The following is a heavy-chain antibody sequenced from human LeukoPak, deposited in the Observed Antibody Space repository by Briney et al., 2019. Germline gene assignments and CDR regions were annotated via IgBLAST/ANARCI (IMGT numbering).Heavy chain of an antibody. J-gene: IGHJ4*02. V-gene: IGHV4-59*01. Sequence: SETLSLTCTVSGGSISSYYWSWIRQPPGKGLEWIGYIYYSGSTNYKPSLKSRVTISVDTSKNQFSLKLSSVTAADTAVYYCARYSRSSQYFDSWGQGTLVTVSS. D-gene: IGHD5-18*01. CDR1: GGSISSYY. CDR3: ARYSRSSQYFDS. CDR2: IYYSGST.